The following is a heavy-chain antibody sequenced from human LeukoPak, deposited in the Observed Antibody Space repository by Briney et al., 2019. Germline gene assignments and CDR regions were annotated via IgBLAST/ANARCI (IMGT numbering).Heavy chain of an antibody. CDR2: FDPEDGET. D-gene: IGHD1-26*01. V-gene: IGHV1-24*01. CDR3: ATGGGREVRWELFVDY. J-gene: IGHJ4*02. CDR1: GYTLTELS. Sequence: ASVKVSCKVSGYTLTELSMHWVRQAPGKGLEWMGGFDPEDGETIYAQKSEGRVTMTEDTSTDTAYMELSSLRSGDTAVYYCATGGGREVRWELFVDYWGQGTLVTVSS.